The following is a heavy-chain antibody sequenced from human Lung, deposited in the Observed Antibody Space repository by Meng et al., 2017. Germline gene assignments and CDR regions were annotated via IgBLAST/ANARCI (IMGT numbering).Heavy chain of an antibody. CDR1: GYTFTSYY. V-gene: IGHV1-46*03. Sequence: QVQLVQSGAEVKKPGALVKVSCKASGYTFTSYYIHWVRQAPGQGLEWMGLINSSGDYTRYAQRFQGRVTMTRDTSTSTVYMELSSLRSEDTAVYFCARDVRLLEAYFDYWGQGTLVTVSS. CDR3: ARDVRLLEAYFDY. CDR2: INSSGDYT. D-gene: IGHD6-25*01. J-gene: IGHJ4*02.